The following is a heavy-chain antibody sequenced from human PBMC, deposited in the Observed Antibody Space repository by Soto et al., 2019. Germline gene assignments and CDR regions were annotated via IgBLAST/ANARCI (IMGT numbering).Heavy chain of an antibody. V-gene: IGHV5-10-1*01. CDR3: ARQYSSGWLTYYYYGMDV. D-gene: IGHD6-19*01. Sequence: GGSLRLSCSASGFTFSSYAMHWVRQMPGKGLEWMGSIDPSDSYTNYSPSFQGHVTISADKSISTAYLQWSSLKASDTAMHYCARQYSSGWLTYYYYGMDVWGQGTTVTVSS. CDR2: IDPSDSYT. CDR1: GFTFSSYA. J-gene: IGHJ6*02.